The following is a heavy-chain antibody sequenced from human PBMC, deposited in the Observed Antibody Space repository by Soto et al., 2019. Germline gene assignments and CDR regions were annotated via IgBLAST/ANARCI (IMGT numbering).Heavy chain of an antibody. CDR3: ACHVDIVATIASFDY. CDR2: ISSSSSYT. CDR1: GFTFSDYY. J-gene: IGHJ4*02. V-gene: IGHV3-11*03. D-gene: IGHD5-12*01. Sequence: ESGGGLVKPGGSLRLSCAASGFTFSDYYMSWIRQAPGKGLEWVSYISSSSSYTNYADSVKGRFTISRDNAKNSLYLQMNSLSAEDTAVYYCACHVDIVATIASFDYWGQGTLVTVSS.